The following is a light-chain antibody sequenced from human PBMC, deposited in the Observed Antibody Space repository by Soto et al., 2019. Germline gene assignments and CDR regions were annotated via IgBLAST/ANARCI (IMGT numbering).Light chain of an antibody. CDR2: EVS. V-gene: IGLV2-8*01. Sequence: QSALTQPRSASGSPVQSVTISCTGTSSDVGGYNYVSWYQQHPGKAPKLMIYEVSKRPSGVPDRFSGSKSGNTASLTVSGLQAEDEADYYCSSYAGSNNLVFGGATKVTVL. J-gene: IGLJ2*01. CDR1: SSDVGGYNY. CDR3: SSYAGSNNLV.